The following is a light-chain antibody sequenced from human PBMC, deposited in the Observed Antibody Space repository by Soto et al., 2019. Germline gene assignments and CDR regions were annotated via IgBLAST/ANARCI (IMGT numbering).Light chain of an antibody. CDR1: SSDVGGYNY. Sequence: QSVLTQPASVSGSPGQSITISCTGTSSDVGGYNYVSWYQQHPGKAPKLMIYDVSNRPSGVSNRFSGSKAGNTASLTSSGLRAEDEADYYCSSYTSSSTLLYVFGTGTKVTVL. J-gene: IGLJ1*01. V-gene: IGLV2-14*01. CDR2: DVS. CDR3: SSYTSSSTLLYV.